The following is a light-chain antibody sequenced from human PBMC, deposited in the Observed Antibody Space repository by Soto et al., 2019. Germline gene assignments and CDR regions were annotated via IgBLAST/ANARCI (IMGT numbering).Light chain of an antibody. Sequence: QSVLTQSPSASASLGASVKLTRTLSSAHSSYDIAWHQQQPEKGPRYLMKLNTDGSHSKGDGIPDRFSGSSSGAERYLTISSLQSDDEADYYCQTWGTGMVVFGGGTKLTVL. V-gene: IGLV4-69*01. CDR1: SAHSSYD. CDR3: QTWGTGMVV. CDR2: LNTDGSH. J-gene: IGLJ2*01.